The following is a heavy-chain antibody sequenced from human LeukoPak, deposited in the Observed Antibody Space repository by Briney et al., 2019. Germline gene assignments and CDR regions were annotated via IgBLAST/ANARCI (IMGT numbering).Heavy chain of an antibody. CDR2: IKSKTDGGTT. CDR1: GFTFSNAW. Sequence: GGSLRLSCAASGFTFSNAWMSWVRQASGKGLEWVGRIKSKTDGGTTDYAAPVKGRFTISRDDSKNTLYLQMNSLRTEDTAVYYCTTVGPNTSSFDYWGQGTLVTVSS. V-gene: IGHV3-15*01. D-gene: IGHD2-2*01. J-gene: IGHJ4*02. CDR3: TTVGPNTSSFDY.